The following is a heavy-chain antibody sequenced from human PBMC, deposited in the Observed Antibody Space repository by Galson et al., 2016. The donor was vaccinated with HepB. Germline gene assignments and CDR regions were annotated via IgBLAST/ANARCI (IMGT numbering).Heavy chain of an antibody. CDR3: ARSGGYCSFDSSCYSFDAFDF. V-gene: IGHV2-5*02. D-gene: IGHD2-15*01. CDR1: GFSLSTAGVA. Sequence: PALVKPTQTLTLTCTFSGFSLSTAGVAVGWIRQPPGKALEWLALLYWDDDKRYSPSLQTRLTLTKDTSKNQVVLTMTNMHPVDTATYYCARSGGYCSFDSSCYSFDAFDFWGQGTVVTVSS. CDR2: LYWDDDK. J-gene: IGHJ3*01.